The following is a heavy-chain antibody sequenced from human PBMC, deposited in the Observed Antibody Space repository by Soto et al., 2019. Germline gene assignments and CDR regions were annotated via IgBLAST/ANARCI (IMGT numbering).Heavy chain of an antibody. D-gene: IGHD2-8*02. CDR3: ARGILGGVRIDYGMDV. J-gene: IGHJ6*02. CDR2: ITGAGSYI. V-gene: IGHV3-21*01. Sequence: EVQLVESGGGLVKPGGSLRLSCAASGFTFSNYNMNWVRQPPGKGLEWVSSITGAGSYIYYAESLKGRVTISRDNAKNSLFLQMNSLRAEDTALYFCARGILGGVRIDYGMDVWGQGTTVTVSS. CDR1: GFTFSNYN.